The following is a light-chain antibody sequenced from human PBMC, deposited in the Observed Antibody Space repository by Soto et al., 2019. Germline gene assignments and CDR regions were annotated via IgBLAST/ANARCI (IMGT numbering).Light chain of an antibody. V-gene: IGKV3-15*01. CDR3: QQSETYPLT. Sequence: EIEMTQSPSALPVSPVERATLSCMASQSVSTNLAWYQQKPGQAPRLLIYGASTRAPGFPARFTGSGSGTEFTLTISSLQPGDFATYYCQQSETYPLTFGQGTRLEIK. CDR2: GAS. J-gene: IGKJ5*01. CDR1: QSVSTN.